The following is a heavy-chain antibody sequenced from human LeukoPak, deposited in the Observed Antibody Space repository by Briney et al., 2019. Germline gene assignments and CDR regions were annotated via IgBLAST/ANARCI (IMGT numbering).Heavy chain of an antibody. CDR3: ANLNGWSSVGEYFQH. V-gene: IGHV3-23*01. CDR2: ISGSGGST. D-gene: IGHD6-19*01. J-gene: IGHJ1*01. Sequence: PGGSLRLSCAASGFTFSSYAMSWVRQAPGKGLEWVSGISGSGGSTYYADSVKGRFTISRDNSRNTLYFQMNSLRAEDTAVYYCANLNGWSSVGEYFQHWGQGTLVTVSS. CDR1: GFTFSSYA.